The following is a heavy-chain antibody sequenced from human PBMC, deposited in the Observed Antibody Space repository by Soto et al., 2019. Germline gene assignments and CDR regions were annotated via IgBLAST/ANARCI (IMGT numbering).Heavy chain of an antibody. D-gene: IGHD6-19*01. CDR2: IYYSGST. CDR3: ARLTPGYSSGWFIDY. J-gene: IGHJ4*02. V-gene: IGHV4-30-4*01. Sequence: QVQLQESGPGLVKPSQTLSLTCTVSGGSISSGDYYWSWIRQPPEKGLEWIGYIYYSGSTYYNPSLKSRFTISVDPSKNQFSLKLSSVTAADTAVYYCARLTPGYSSGWFIDYWGQGTLVTVSS. CDR1: GGSISSGDYY.